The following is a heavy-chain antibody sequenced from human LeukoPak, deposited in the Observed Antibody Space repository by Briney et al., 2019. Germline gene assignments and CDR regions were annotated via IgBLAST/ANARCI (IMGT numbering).Heavy chain of an antibody. CDR2: IKSKTDGGTT. Sequence: GGSLRLSCAASGITFSNAWLSWFRQTPGKGLEWVGRIKSKTDGGTTDYAAPVEGRFTISRDDSKNTLYLQMNSLKTEDTAVYYCTTGVPASYWGQGTLVTVSS. CDR3: TTGVPASY. CDR1: GITFSNAW. J-gene: IGHJ4*02. V-gene: IGHV3-15*01. D-gene: IGHD2-2*01.